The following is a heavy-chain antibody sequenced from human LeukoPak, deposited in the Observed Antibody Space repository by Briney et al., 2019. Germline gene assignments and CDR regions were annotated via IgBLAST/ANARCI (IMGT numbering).Heavy chain of an antibody. CDR1: GFTFSSYA. CDR3: ARRAGAYSHPYDY. J-gene: IGHJ4*02. D-gene: IGHD4/OR15-4a*01. Sequence: GGSLRLSCAASGFTFSSYAMSWVRQVPGKGLEWVSAISGSGGSTYYADSVEGRFTISRDNSKNTLYLQMNSLRAEDTAVYYCARRAGAYSHPYDYWGQGTLVTVSS. V-gene: IGHV3-23*01. CDR2: ISGSGGST.